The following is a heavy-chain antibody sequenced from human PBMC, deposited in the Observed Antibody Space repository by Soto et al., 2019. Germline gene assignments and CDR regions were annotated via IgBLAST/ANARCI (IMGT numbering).Heavy chain of an antibody. D-gene: IGHD5-18*01. J-gene: IGHJ6*02. CDR3: ARDQNWVATFAGYSYGRPHYYYGMDV. CDR1: GFTFSSYA. CDR2: ISYDGSNK. Sequence: GGSLRLSCAASGFTFSSYAMHWVRQAPGKGLEWVAVISYDGSNKYYADSVKGRFTISRDNSKNTLYLQMNSLRAEDTAVYYCARDQNWVATFAGYSYGRPHYYYGMDVWGQGTTVTVSS. V-gene: IGHV3-30-3*01.